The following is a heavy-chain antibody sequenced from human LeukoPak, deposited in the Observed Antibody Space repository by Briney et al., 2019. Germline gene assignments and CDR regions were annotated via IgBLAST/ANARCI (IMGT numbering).Heavy chain of an antibody. CDR3: ARVGTGGEFDY. Sequence: GGSLRLSCAVSGFTFSTYWMSWVRQAPGKGLEWVANIKQDGSEKYYVDSVKGRFTISRDNAKNSLYLQMNSLRAEDTAVYYCARVGTGGEFDYWGEGTLVTVSS. CDR2: IKQDGSEK. J-gene: IGHJ4*02. CDR1: GFTFSTYW. V-gene: IGHV3-7*01. D-gene: IGHD3-16*01.